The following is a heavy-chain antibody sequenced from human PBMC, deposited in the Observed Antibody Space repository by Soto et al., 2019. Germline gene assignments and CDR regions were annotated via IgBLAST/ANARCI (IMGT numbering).Heavy chain of an antibody. CDR2: ISGSGDRT. Sequence: GGSLRLSCAPSGFTFINYAITWARHAPGKRRQWVSSISGSGDRTYDADSVTARFPLYRDNSKSTLYLQMKSLSADDTVVYYWENWVEGTMVYFDYWGLGTLVSVSS. J-gene: IGHJ4*02. D-gene: IGHD2-8*01. V-gene: IGHV3-23*01. CDR3: ENWVEGTMVYFDY. CDR1: GFTFINYA.